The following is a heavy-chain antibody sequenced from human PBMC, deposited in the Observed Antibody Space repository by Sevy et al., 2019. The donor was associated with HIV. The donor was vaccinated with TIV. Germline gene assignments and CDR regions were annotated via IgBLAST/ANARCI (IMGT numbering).Heavy chain of an antibody. J-gene: IGHJ4*02. V-gene: IGHV5-51*01. CDR3: ARRATPYYYGSGSYSDY. D-gene: IGHD3-10*01. Sequence: GESLKISCKGSGYSFTSYWIGWVRQMPGKGLEWMGIIYPGDSDTRYSPSFQGQVTISADKSISTAYLQWSSLKASDTAMYYCARRATPYYYGSGSYSDYWGQGTLVTVSS. CDR1: GYSFTSYW. CDR2: IYPGDSDT.